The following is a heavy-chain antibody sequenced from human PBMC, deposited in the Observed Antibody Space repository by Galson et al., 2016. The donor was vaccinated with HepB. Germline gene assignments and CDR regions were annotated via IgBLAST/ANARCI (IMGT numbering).Heavy chain of an antibody. D-gene: IGHD1-26*01. CDR1: GGIFTSHV. J-gene: IGHJ5*02. V-gene: IGHV1-69*04. Sequence: SVKVSCKATGGIFTSHVFSWVRQARGQGLEWMGRIFTSLDRAEYARKFQGRVTITADKSTSTVYMDLVSLTSDDTAVYYCATGVGGELIQFHPWGQGTLVTVSS. CDR2: IFTSLDRA. CDR3: ATGVGGELIQFHP.